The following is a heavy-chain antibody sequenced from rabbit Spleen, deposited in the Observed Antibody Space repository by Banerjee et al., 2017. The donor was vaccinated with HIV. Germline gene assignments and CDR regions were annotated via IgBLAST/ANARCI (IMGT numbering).Heavy chain of an antibody. J-gene: IGHJ3*01. CDR3: ARSDYAGAGYAL. V-gene: IGHV1S40*01. D-gene: IGHD6-1*01. CDR2: IYTGNGRT. CDR1: GLSFSSSYY. Sequence: QSLEESGGDLVKPGASLTLTCTASGLSFSSSYYMCWVRQAPGKGLEWIGCIYTGNGRTYYASWAKGRFTISKTSSTTVTLQMTSLTAAHTATYFCARSDYAGAGYALWGQGTLVTVS.